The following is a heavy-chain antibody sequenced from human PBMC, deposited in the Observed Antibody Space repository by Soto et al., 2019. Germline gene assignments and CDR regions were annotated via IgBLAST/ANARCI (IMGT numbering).Heavy chain of an antibody. CDR2: INAGNGNT. CDR1: GYTFTSYA. J-gene: IGHJ6*02. CDR3: ARGYDFWGGMDV. D-gene: IGHD3-3*01. Sequence: QVQLVQSGAEEKKPGASVKVSCKASGYTFTSYAMHWVRQAPGQRLEWMGWINAGNGNTKYSQKFQGRVTITRDTSASTAYMELSSLRSEATAVYDCARGYDFWGGMDVWGQGTTVTVSS. V-gene: IGHV1-3*05.